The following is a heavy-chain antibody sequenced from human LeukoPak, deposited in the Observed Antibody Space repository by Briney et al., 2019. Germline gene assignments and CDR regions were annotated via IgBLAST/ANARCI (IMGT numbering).Heavy chain of an antibody. CDR2: ISGSGGST. V-gene: IGHV3-23*01. J-gene: IGHJ6*02. Sequence: GGSLRLSCAASGFTFSSHAMSWVRQAPGKGLEWVSAISGSGGSTYYADSVKGRFTISRDNSKNALYLQMNSLRAEDTAVYYCAKDGPELRYFDWSKPYYYGMDVWGQGTTVTVSS. CDR1: GFTFSSHA. CDR3: AKDGPELRYFDWSKPYYYGMDV. D-gene: IGHD3-9*01.